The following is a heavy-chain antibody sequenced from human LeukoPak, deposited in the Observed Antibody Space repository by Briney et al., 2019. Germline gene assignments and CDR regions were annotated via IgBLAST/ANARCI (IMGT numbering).Heavy chain of an antibody. V-gene: IGHV3-23*01. D-gene: IGHD3-9*01. Sequence: PGGSLRLSCAASGFTFSSYAMSWVRQAPGKGLEWVSAISGSGGSTYYADSVKGRFTISRDNSKNTLYLQMNSLRAEDTAVYYCARAIRYFDWLLWGDFDYWGQGTLVTVSS. CDR3: ARAIRYFDWLLWGDFDY. CDR2: ISGSGGST. CDR1: GFTFSSYA. J-gene: IGHJ4*02.